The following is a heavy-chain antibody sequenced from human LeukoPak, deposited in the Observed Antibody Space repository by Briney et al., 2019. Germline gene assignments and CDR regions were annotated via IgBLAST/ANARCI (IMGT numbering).Heavy chain of an antibody. CDR1: GGSISSYY. CDR2: IYYSGSP. CDR3: ARAGERGYTTGLAY. D-gene: IGHD6-25*01. Sequence: SETLSLTCTVSGGSISSYYWSWIRQPPGKGLEWIGYIYYSGSPNYNPSLKSRVTISLDTSENQFSLKLSSVTAADTAVYYCARAGERGYTTGLAYWGQGTLVTVSS. V-gene: IGHV4-59*08. J-gene: IGHJ4*02.